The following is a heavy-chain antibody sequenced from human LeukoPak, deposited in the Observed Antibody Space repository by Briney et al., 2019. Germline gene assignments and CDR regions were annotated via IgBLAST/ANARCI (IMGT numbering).Heavy chain of an antibody. CDR2: INPDGSIT. V-gene: IGHV3-74*01. J-gene: IGHJ3*02. D-gene: IGHD4-23*01. CDR1: GVTLSGYW. Sequence: GGSLRLSCAASGVTLSGYWIHWVRQAPGKGLVWVARINPDGSITSYADSVKGRITISRDNAKNTLYLQMNSLRAEDTAVYYCARSRDYGGNSGRRDAFDIWGQGTMVTVSS. CDR3: ARSRDYGGNSGRRDAFDI.